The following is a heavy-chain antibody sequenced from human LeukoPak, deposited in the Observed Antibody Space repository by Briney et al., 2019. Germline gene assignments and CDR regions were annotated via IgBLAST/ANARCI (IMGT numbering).Heavy chain of an antibody. V-gene: IGHV3-7*05. Sequence: GGSLRLSCAASGFNFSNYWMSWVRQAPGKGLEWVANIKEDGSEKYYVDSVKGRFTISRDNAKNSLYLQMNSLRAGDTAVYYCARDPVGPYGMDVWGQGTTVTVSS. CDR3: ARDPVGPYGMDV. J-gene: IGHJ6*02. CDR1: GFNFSNYW. CDR2: IKEDGSEK.